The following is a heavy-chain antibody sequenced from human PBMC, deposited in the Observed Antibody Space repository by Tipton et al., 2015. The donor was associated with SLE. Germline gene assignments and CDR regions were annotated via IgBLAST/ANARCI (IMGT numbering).Heavy chain of an antibody. D-gene: IGHD3-3*01. J-gene: IGHJ6*02. Sequence: QLVQSGGGVVQPGRSLRLSCAASGFTFSSYAMHWVRQAPGKGLEWVAVKYYADSVKGRFTISRDNSKNTLYLQMNSLRAEDTALYYCAKARGVVTRGMDVWGQGTTVTVSS. CDR1: GFTFSSYA. CDR3: AKARGVVTRGMDV. V-gene: IGHV3-30*04. CDR2: K.